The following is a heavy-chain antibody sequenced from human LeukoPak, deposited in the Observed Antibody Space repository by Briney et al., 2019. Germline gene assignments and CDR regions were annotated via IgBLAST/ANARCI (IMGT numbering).Heavy chain of an antibody. CDR3: AKGTGAYYMDV. J-gene: IGHJ6*03. V-gene: IGHV3-7*01. CDR2: IKQDGSEK. Sequence: GGSLRLSCAASGFTFSSYWMRRGRQAPGEGLEWVANIKQDGSEKYYVDSVKGRFTISRDNAKNSLYLQMNSLTAEDTAVYYCAKGTGAYYMDVWGKGTTVTVSS. D-gene: IGHD7-27*01. CDR1: GFTFSSYW.